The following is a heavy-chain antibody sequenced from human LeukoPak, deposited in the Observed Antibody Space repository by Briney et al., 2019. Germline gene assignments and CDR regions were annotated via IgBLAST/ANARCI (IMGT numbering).Heavy chain of an antibody. CDR2: IYHSGST. V-gene: IGHV4-38-2*02. CDR1: GYSISSGYY. Sequence: SETLSLTCTVSGYSISSGYYWGWIRQPPGKGLEWIGSIYHSGSTYYNPSLKSRVTISVDTSKNQSSLKLSSVTAADTAVYYCARDRSHLDYWGQGTLVTVSS. J-gene: IGHJ4*02. CDR3: ARDRSHLDY.